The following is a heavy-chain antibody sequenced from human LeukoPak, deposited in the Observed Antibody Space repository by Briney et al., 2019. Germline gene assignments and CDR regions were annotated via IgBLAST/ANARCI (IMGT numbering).Heavy chain of an antibody. CDR2: IYYSGST. Sequence: SETLSLTCTVSGGSISSYYWSWIRQPPGKGLEWIGYIYYSGSTNYNPALNRRVTISIDPSKSHFSLKLNSVTAADTAVYFCARGEMATTFVWGQGALVTVSA. J-gene: IGHJ4*02. CDR3: ARGEMATTFV. D-gene: IGHD5-24*01. V-gene: IGHV4-59*01. CDR1: GGSISSYY.